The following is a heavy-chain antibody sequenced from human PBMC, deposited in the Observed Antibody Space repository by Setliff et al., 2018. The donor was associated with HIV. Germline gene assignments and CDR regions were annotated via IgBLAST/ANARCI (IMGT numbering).Heavy chain of an antibody. CDR1: GGSFTSRSYY. J-gene: IGHJ5*02. CDR3: ARNHEWALGT. Sequence: PSETLSLTCTVSGGSFTSRSYYWGWIRQPPGKGLEWIGSIFYSGITYYNPSLKSRVTISVDTSKNQFSLNLTSVTAADTAIYYCARNHEWALGTWGQGLLVTVSS. CDR2: IFYSGIT. V-gene: IGHV4-39*07. D-gene: IGHD1-26*01.